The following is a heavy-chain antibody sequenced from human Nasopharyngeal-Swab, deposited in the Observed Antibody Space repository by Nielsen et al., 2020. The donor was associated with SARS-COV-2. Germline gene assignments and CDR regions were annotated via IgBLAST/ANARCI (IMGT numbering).Heavy chain of an antibody. V-gene: IGHV3-73*01. CDR1: GFTFSGSS. D-gene: IGHD3-22*01. Sequence: GGSLRLSCAASGFTFSGSSLHWVRQASGKGLEWIGRIRSRANSYATVYAASVKGRFTISRDDSKNTAYLQMNSLKTEDTAVYYCARAKDDSSGSLFDYWGQGNLVTVSS. CDR3: ARAKDDSSGSLFDY. CDR2: IRSRANSYAT. J-gene: IGHJ4*02.